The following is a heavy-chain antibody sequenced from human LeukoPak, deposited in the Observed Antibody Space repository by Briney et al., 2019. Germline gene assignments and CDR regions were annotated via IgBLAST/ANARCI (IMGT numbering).Heavy chain of an antibody. J-gene: IGHJ4*02. V-gene: IGHV3-48*04. CDR3: AKGKEWLRLEHFDY. Sequence: GGSLRLSCAASGFTFTNYNMNWVRQAPGKGLEWVSYITGSSSTIYYADSVKGRFTISRDNSKNTLYLQMNSLRAEDTAVYYCAKGKEWLRLEHFDYWGQGTLVTVSS. CDR1: GFTFTNYN. D-gene: IGHD5-12*01. CDR2: ITGSSSTI.